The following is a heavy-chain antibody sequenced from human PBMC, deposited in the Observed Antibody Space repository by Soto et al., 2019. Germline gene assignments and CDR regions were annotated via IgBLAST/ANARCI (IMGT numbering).Heavy chain of an antibody. J-gene: IGHJ4*02. V-gene: IGHV3-23*01. D-gene: IGHD4-17*01. CDR1: GFTFSRYA. CDR3: AKSTVTTYYFDY. CDR2: ISDNGGGT. Sequence: SGGSLRLSCATSGFTFSRYAMNWVRQAPGKGLEWVSAISDNGGGTHYADSVKGRFTISRDNSKNTLYLQMNSLRAEDTAVYYCAKSTVTTYYFDYWGQGTLVTVSS.